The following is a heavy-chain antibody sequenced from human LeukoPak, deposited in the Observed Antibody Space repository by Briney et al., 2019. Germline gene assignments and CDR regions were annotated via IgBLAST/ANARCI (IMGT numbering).Heavy chain of an antibody. D-gene: IGHD3-3*01. J-gene: IGHJ2*01. V-gene: IGHV3-30*03. CDR2: ISYDGRKA. CDR3: ARDPVYYDFWSGYRGYFDL. Sequence: GGSLRLSCAASGFSFITYGLHWVRQAPGKGLEWVAVISYDGRKAHYADSVRGRFTISRDNSKNTLYLQMKGLRAEDSAMYYCARDPVYYDFWSGYRGYFDLWGRGTLVTVSS. CDR1: GFSFITYG.